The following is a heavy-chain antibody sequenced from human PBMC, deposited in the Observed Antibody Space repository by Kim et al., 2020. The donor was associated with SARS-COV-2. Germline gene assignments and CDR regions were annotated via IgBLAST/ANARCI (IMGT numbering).Heavy chain of an antibody. CDR3: AREATMVTDDSLEDY. CDR1: GGTFSSYA. Sequence: SVKVSCKASGGTFSSYAISWVRQAPGQGLEWMGGIIPIFGTANYAQKFQGRVTITADESTSTAYMELSSLRSEDTAVYYCAREATMVTDDSLEDYWGQGTLVTVSS. D-gene: IGHD5-18*01. J-gene: IGHJ4*02. V-gene: IGHV1-69*13. CDR2: IIPIFGTA.